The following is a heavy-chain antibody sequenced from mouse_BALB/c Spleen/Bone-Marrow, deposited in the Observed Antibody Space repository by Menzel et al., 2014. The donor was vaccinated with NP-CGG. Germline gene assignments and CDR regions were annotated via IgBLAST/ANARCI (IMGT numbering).Heavy chain of an antibody. J-gene: IGHJ3*01. CDR2: ISYSGST. Sequence: DVQLQEPGPGLVKPSQSLSLTCTVTGYSITRDYAWNWIRQFTGNKLEWMGYISYSGSTTYNPSLKSRFSITRDTSKNQFFLQLNSVTTEDTATYYCARSSSYDYDVGFAYWGQGTLVTVSA. V-gene: IGHV3-2*02. CDR3: ARSSSYDYDVGFAY. D-gene: IGHD2-4*01. CDR1: GYSITRDYA.